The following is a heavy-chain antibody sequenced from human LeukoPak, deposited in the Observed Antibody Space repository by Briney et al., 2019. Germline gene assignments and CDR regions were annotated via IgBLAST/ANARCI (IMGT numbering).Heavy chain of an antibody. CDR1: GFTFSSCA. CDR2: ISYDGSNK. J-gene: IGHJ4*02. V-gene: IGHV3-30-3*01. CDR3: ARGLGTSPPFDY. Sequence: QPGRSLRLSCAASGFTFSSCAMHWVRQAPGKGLEWVAVISYDGSNKYYADSVKGRFTISRDNSKNTLYLQTNSLRAEDTAVYYCARGLGTSPPFDYWGQGTLVTVSS. D-gene: IGHD2-2*01.